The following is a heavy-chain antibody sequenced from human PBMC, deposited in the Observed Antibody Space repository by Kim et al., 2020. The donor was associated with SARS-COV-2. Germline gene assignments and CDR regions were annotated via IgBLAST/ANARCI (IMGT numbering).Heavy chain of an antibody. CDR1: GYTFTSNA. J-gene: IGHJ4*02. CDR3: ARETNPYDSSGYHD. Sequence: PSVKVSCKAYGYTFTSNAISWVRQAPGQGLEYMGWISAYNGNTNYAQNLQGRVTMTTDTSTSTAYMELRSLRSDDTAVYYCARETNPYDSSGYHDWGQGTLVTVSS. CDR2: ISAYNGNT. V-gene: IGHV1-18*01. D-gene: IGHD3-22*01.